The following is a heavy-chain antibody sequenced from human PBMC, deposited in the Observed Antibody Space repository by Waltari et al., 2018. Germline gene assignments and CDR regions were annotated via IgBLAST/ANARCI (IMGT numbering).Heavy chain of an antibody. CDR2: IYHEGTT. CDR1: GYFLNTGFS. CDR3: VRQVLGYCTSAACRRLES. D-gene: IGHD2-2*03. V-gene: IGHV4-38-2*01. Sequence: QVRLLESGPGLLQPSETLSLTCGVSGYFLNTGFSWGWIRQSPGKGLEWIATIYHEGTTFYNPSLKSRVTISMDTSKNQFSLSLKSVTATDTAVYYCVRQVLGYCTSAACRRLESWGQGTPVTVSP. J-gene: IGHJ4*02.